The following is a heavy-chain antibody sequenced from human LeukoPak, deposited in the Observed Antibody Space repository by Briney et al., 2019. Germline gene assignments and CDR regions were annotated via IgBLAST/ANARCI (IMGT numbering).Heavy chain of an antibody. J-gene: IGHJ4*02. CDR2: INPSGGST. Sequence: ASVKVPCKTSGYTFTSYYMHWVRQAPGQGLDWMGIINPSGGSTSYAQKFQGRVTMTRDMSTSTVYMELSSLRSEDTAVYYCARGSEDTTMGPGYWGQGTLVTVSS. V-gene: IGHV1-46*01. CDR3: ARGSEDTTMGPGY. CDR1: GYTFTSYY. D-gene: IGHD5-18*01.